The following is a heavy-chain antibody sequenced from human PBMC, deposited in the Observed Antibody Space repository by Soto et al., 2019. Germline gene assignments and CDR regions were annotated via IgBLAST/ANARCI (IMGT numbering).Heavy chain of an antibody. CDR2: IIPIFGTA. D-gene: IGHD3-22*01. J-gene: IGHJ5*02. V-gene: IGHV1-69*12. CDR1: GGTFSSYA. CDR3: ARDRGPSSGYYPYWFDP. Sequence: QVQLVQSGAEVKKPGSSVKVSCKASGGTFSSYAISWVRQAPGQGLEWMGEIIPIFGTANYAQKFQGRVTLTAEESTSKAYMELSRLRAEETAVYYCARDRGPSSGYYPYWFDPWGEGTMVTVSA.